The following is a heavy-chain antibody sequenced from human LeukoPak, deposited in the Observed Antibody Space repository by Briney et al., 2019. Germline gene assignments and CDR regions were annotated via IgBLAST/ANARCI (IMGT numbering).Heavy chain of an antibody. CDR3: ARDYYGSGSYIRRGWYFDL. D-gene: IGHD3-10*01. V-gene: IGHV3-7*01. CDR2: IKQDGSEK. CDR1: GFTFSSYA. Sequence: GGSLRLSCAASGFTFSSYAMSWVRQAPGKGLEWVANIKQDGSEKYYVDSVKGRFTISRDNAKNSLYLQMNSLRAEDTAVYYCARDYYGSGSYIRRGWYFDLWGRGTLVTVSS. J-gene: IGHJ2*01.